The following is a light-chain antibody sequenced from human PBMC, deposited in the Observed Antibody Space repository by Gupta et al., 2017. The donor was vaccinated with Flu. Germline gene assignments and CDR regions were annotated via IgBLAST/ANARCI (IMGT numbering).Light chain of an antibody. V-gene: IGKV1-39*01. Sequence: PSSRAASEGDRVTMTGRPSQSISSYLNWDQQKPGKAPKLLIYTASTLQSGVPSRFSGSGSGTDFTLTISSLQAEDFATYYCQQSYSIPNTFGQGTQLEIK. CDR2: TAS. J-gene: IGKJ5*01. CDR1: QSISSY. CDR3: QQSYSIPNT.